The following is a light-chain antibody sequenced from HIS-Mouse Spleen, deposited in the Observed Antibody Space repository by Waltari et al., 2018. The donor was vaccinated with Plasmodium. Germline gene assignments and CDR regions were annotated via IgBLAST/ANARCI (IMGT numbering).Light chain of an antibody. CDR3: QAWDSSTDYV. V-gene: IGLV3-1*01. CDR2: QDS. J-gene: IGLJ1*01. Sequence: SYELTQPPSVSVSPGPTASITCSGDKLGDKYACWYQQKPGQSPVLVIYQDSKRPSGIHERLSCSNSGNTATLTISGTQAMDEADYYCQAWDSSTDYVFGTGTKVTVL. CDR1: KLGDKY.